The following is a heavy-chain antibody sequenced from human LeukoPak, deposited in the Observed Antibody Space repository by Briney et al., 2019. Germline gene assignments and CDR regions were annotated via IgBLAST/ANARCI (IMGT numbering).Heavy chain of an antibody. CDR3: AKAAVATGYHYTYYMDV. Sequence: GGSLRLSCATSGFTFTNYGMHWVRQAPGKGLEWVAFIRYDETKEFYADSVKGRFIVSRDNSKSTLYLQMNSLRPEDTGVYCCAKAAVATGYHYTYYMDVWGKGTTVTIS. V-gene: IGHV3-30*02. CDR2: IRYDETKE. CDR1: GFTFTNYG. J-gene: IGHJ6*03. D-gene: IGHD1-1*01.